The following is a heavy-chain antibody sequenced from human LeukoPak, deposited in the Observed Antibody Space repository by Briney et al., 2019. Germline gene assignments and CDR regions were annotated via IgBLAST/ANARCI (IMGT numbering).Heavy chain of an antibody. J-gene: IGHJ3*02. V-gene: IGHV1-3*01. Sequence: ASVKVSCKASGYTFTSYAMDWVRQAPGQRLEWMGWINAGNGNTKYSQKFQGRVTITRDTSASSAYMELSSLRSEDTAVYYCARRSLDTAMVSDAFDIWGQGTMVTVSS. CDR1: GYTFTSYA. D-gene: IGHD5-18*01. CDR2: INAGNGNT. CDR3: ARRSLDTAMVSDAFDI.